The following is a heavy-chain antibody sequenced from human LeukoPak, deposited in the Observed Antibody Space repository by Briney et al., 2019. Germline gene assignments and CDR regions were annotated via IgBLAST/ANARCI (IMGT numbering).Heavy chain of an antibody. Sequence: SETLSLTCAVYGGSFSGDFWSWLRQSPGKGLEWIGRIYTSGSTNYNPSLKSRVTMSVDTSKNQFSLKLSSVTAADTAVYYCASSHLTYYYDSSGYYQAFDYWGQGTLVTVSS. V-gene: IGHV4-59*10. J-gene: IGHJ4*02. CDR2: IYTSGST. CDR1: GGSFSGDF. CDR3: ASSHLTYYYDSSGYYQAFDY. D-gene: IGHD3-22*01.